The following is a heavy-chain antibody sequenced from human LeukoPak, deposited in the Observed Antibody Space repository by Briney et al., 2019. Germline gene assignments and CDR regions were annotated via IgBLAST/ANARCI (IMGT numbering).Heavy chain of an antibody. V-gene: IGHV1-69*13. D-gene: IGHD6-13*01. CDR1: GGTFSSYA. CDR2: IIPIFGTA. J-gene: IGHJ6*02. CDR3: ARDGGSSWSRLGFRPNYYYYYGMDV. Sequence: ASVKVSCKASGGTFSSYAISWVRQAPGQGLEWMGGIIPIFGTANYAQKFQGRVTITADESTSTAYMELSGLRSEDTAVYYCARDGGSSWSRLGFRPNYYYYYGMDVWGQGTTVTVSS.